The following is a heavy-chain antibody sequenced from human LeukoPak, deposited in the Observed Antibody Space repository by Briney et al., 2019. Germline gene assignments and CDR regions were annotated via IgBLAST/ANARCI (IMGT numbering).Heavy chain of an antibody. V-gene: IGHV3-30*18. D-gene: IGHD6-6*01. CDR2: ISYDGSNK. J-gene: IGHJ4*02. CDR3: AKDSSSFAPYYFDY. CDR1: GFTFSSYG. Sequence: PGGSLRLSCAASGFTFSSYGMHWVRQPPGKGLESVAVISYDGSNKYYADSVKGRFTISRDNSKNTLYLQMNSLRADDTAVYCCAKDSSSFAPYYFDYWGQGTLVTVSS.